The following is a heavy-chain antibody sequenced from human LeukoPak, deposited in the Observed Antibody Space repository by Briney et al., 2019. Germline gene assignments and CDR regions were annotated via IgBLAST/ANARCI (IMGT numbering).Heavy chain of an antibody. CDR3: ARESRSFFDY. CDR2: ISYDGSNK. D-gene: IGHD2-2*01. Sequence: GGSLRLSCAASGFTFGSYAMHWVRQAPGKGLEWVAVISYDGSNKYYADSVKGRFTISRDNSKNTLYLQMNSLRAEDTAVYYCARESRSFFDYWGQGTLVTVSS. CDR1: GFTFGSYA. V-gene: IGHV3-30-3*01. J-gene: IGHJ4*02.